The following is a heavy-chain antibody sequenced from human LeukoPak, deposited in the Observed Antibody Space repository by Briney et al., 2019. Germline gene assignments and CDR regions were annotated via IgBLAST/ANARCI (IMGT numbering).Heavy chain of an antibody. D-gene: IGHD1-26*01. CDR3: AKILGSIVGATYFDY. Sequence: GRSLRLSCAASGFTFSSYAMSWVRQAPGKGLEWVSAISGSGGSTYYADSVKGRFTISRDNSKNTLYLQMNSLRAEDTAVYYCAKILGSIVGATYFDYWGQGTLVTVSS. CDR1: GFTFSSYA. V-gene: IGHV3-23*01. CDR2: ISGSGGST. J-gene: IGHJ4*02.